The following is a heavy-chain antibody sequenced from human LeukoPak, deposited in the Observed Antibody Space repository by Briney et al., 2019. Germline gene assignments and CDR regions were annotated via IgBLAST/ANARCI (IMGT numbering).Heavy chain of an antibody. J-gene: IGHJ3*01. CDR2: LYPGAFDT. Sequence: GGSLQIYCEGSGYRITTYWSGWVRRMPGKGGEWMGALYPGAFDTTFSPSFPGQVTISAAKSISTAYLQWSILKASDTATYYCARIYPHYSISWRDAFDRWGQGTMVTVSS. CDR3: ARIYPHYSISWRDAFDR. CDR1: GYRITTYW. V-gene: IGHV5-51*01. D-gene: IGHD6-13*01.